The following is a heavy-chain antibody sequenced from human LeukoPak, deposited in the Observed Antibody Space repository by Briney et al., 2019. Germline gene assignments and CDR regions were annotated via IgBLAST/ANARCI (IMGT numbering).Heavy chain of an antibody. CDR3: AKNMGRWQVTQTAEYFQN. CDR1: DFTFSTYG. CDR2: ISGGGGST. D-gene: IGHD6-19*01. Sequence: PGGSLRLSCAASDFTFSTYGMSWVRQAPGKGLEWVSSISGGGGSTYYADSVRGRLIISRDNSKNTLLLQMNSLRAADTAVYYCAKNMGRWQVTQTAEYFQNWGQGSLVTVSS. V-gene: IGHV3-23*01. J-gene: IGHJ1*01.